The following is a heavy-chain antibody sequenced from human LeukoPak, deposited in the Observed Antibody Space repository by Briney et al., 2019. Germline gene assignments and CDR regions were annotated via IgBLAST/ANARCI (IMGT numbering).Heavy chain of an antibody. CDR2: ISSRGDST. J-gene: IGHJ4*02. D-gene: IGHD6-19*01. V-gene: IGHV3-23*01. CDR1: GFIFSNYA. Sequence: GGSLRLSCAVSGFIFSNYAMSWVRQVPGRGLEWVSTISSRGDSTYVADSVKGRFTISRDNSKNSLYLQMNTVRAEDTAVYYCVKGPRPDITVAHTVENWGQGTLVTVSS. CDR3: VKGPRPDITVAHTVEN.